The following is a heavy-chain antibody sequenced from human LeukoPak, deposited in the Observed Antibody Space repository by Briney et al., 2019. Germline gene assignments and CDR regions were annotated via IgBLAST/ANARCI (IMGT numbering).Heavy chain of an antibody. CDR2: IIPIFGTA. CDR3: ARAVDIVATIDY. CDR1: GGTFSSYA. Sequence: ASVKVSCKASGGTFSSYAISWVRQAPGQGLEWMGGIIPIFGTANYAQKLQGRVTMTTDTSTSTAYMELRSLRSDDTAVYYCARAVDIVATIDYWGQGTLVTVSS. V-gene: IGHV1-69*05. J-gene: IGHJ4*02. D-gene: IGHD5-12*01.